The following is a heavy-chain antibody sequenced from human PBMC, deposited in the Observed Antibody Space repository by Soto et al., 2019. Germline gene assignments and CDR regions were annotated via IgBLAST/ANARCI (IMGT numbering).Heavy chain of an antibody. CDR3: SVVLSPDTWNTLGY. V-gene: IGHV3-74*01. D-gene: IGHD2-15*01. CDR2: VNGYGSST. J-gene: IGHJ4*02. Sequence: GGSLRLSCAASGFTFSNSGMYWVRQAPGKGLVWVSRVNGYGSSTNYADSVKGRFTISRDNAKNTLYLQMNSLRADDTAVYYCSVVLSPDTWNTLGYCGQGTLVTVSS. CDR1: GFTFSNSG.